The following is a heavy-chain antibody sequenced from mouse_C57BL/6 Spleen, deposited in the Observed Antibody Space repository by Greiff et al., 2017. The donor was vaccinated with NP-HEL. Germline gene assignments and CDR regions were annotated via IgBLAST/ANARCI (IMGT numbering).Heavy chain of an antibody. CDR3: ARDGGPPYYAMDY. CDR2: INYDGSST. J-gene: IGHJ4*01. Sequence: EVQVVESEGGLVQPGSSMKLSCTASGFTFSDYYMAWVRQVPEKGLEWVANINYDGSSTYYLDSLKSRFIISRDNAKNILYLQMSSLKSEDTATYYCARDGGPPYYAMDYWGQGTSVTVSS. V-gene: IGHV5-16*01. CDR1: GFTFSDYY.